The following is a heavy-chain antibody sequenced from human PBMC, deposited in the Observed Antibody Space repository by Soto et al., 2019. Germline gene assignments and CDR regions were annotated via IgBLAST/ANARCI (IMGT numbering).Heavy chain of an antibody. D-gene: IGHD2-8*01. Sequence: GGSLRLSCAASGFTFSNSWMHWVRQVSGKGLEWVSRINADGTSTSYADSVKGRFTISRDNAKNTLYLHVSSLRAEDTAVYYCVKVLARGVGVPRFYFDSWGQGALVTVS. CDR3: VKVLARGVGVPRFYFDS. V-gene: IGHV3-74*01. CDR1: GFTFSNSW. CDR2: INADGTST. J-gene: IGHJ4*02.